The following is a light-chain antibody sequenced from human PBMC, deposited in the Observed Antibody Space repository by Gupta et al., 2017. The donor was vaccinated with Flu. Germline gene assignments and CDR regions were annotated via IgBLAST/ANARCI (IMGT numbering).Light chain of an antibody. J-gene: IGKJ2*01. Sequence: GTPSLAPEETGTHVGRASQRVSSKYLAWYQQKAGQAPRLLIYGASSRAMGIPDRFSGSGSGTDFTLTISRLEPEDFAVYYCQQYNSSPKTFGQGTKLELE. CDR1: QRVSSKY. CDR2: GAS. CDR3: QQYNSSPKT. V-gene: IGKV3-20*01.